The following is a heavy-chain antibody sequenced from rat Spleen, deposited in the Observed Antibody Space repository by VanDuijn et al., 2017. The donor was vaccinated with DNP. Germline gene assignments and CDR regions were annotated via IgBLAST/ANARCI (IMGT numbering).Heavy chain of an antibody. CDR2: ISTSGSKI. CDR1: GFTFSDFY. D-gene: IGHD1-7*01. V-gene: IGHV5-27*01. CDR3: TTXYXGXKGAMDA. Sequence: EVQLVDSGGGLVQPGRSLKLSCAASGFTFSDFYMAWVRQAPKKGLAWVATISTSGSKIYYPDSVKGRCTHSRDNAKRTLYLPMNSLRSEDTATYYCTTXYXGXKGAMDAWXXXTSXTVS. J-gene: IGHJ4*01.